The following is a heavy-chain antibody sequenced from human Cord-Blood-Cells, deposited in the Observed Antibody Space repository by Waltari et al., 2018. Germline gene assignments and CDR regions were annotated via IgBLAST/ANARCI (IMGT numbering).Heavy chain of an antibody. D-gene: IGHD5-12*01. V-gene: IGHV1-69*01. CDR2: IIPIFGTA. Sequence: QVQLVQSGAEVKKPGSSVKVSCKASGGTFSSYAISWVRQAPGQGLEWMGGIIPIFGTANYAQKFQGRVTITADESTSTAYMELSSLRSEDTAVYYCASREEGSGYVCYYYYMDVWGKGTTVTVSS. CDR3: ASREEGSGYVCYYYYMDV. CDR1: GGTFSSYA. J-gene: IGHJ6*03.